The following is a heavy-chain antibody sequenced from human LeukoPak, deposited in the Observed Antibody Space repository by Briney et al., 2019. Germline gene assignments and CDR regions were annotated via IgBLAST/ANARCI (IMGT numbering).Heavy chain of an antibody. V-gene: IGHV3-23*01. CDR1: GFTFSSYA. J-gene: IGHJ4*02. D-gene: IGHD3-3*01. Sequence: GGSLRLSCAASGFTFSSYAMSWVHQAPGKGLEWVSAISGSGGSTYYADSVKGRFTISRDNSKSTLYLQMYSLRAEDTAVYYCAKDSPDYDFWSGYGPHWGQGTLVTVSS. CDR3: AKDSPDYDFWSGYGPH. CDR2: ISGSGGST.